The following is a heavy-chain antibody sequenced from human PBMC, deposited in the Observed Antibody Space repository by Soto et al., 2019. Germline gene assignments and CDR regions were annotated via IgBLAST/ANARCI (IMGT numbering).Heavy chain of an antibody. J-gene: IGHJ5*02. CDR2: IYYSGST. CDR3: ARFKPYGSGSYHISCFEP. V-gene: IGHV4-59*01. D-gene: IGHD3-10*01. CDR1: GGSISSYY. Sequence: SETLSLTCTVSGGSISSYYWSWIRQPPGKGLEWIGYIYYSGSTNYNPSLKSRVTISVDTSKNQFSLKLSSVTAADTAVYYCARFKPYGSGSYHISCFEPWGQGTLVTVSS.